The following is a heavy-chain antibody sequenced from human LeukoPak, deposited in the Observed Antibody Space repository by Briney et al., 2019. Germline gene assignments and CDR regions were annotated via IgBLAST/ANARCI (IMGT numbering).Heavy chain of an antibody. CDR1: GYTFTSYG. V-gene: IGHV1-18*01. J-gene: IGHJ5*02. Sequence: GASVKVSCKASGYTFTSYGISWVRQAPGQGLEWMGWISAYNGNTNYAQKLQGRVTMTTDTSTSTAYMELRSLRPDDTAVYYCARDPYDFWSGYYFNWFDPWGQGTLVTVSS. CDR2: ISAYNGNT. D-gene: IGHD3-3*01. CDR3: ARDPYDFWSGYYFNWFDP.